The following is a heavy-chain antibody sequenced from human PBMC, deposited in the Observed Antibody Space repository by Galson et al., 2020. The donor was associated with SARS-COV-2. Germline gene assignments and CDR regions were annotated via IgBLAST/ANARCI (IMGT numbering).Heavy chain of an antibody. CDR2: IWYDGSNK. Sequence: QLGEYLKISSAASGFTFSSYGMHWVRQAPGKGLEWVAVIWYDGSNKYYADSVKGRFTISRDNSKNTLYLQMNSLRAEDTAVYYCAKEVGLRLGELSLVDYWGQGTLVTVSS. D-gene: IGHD3-16*02. CDR1: GFTFSSYG. V-gene: IGHV3-33*06. J-gene: IGHJ4*02. CDR3: AKEVGLRLGELSLVDY.